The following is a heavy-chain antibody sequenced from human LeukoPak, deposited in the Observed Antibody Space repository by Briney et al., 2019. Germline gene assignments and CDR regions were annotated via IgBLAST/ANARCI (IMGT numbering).Heavy chain of an antibody. D-gene: IGHD3-3*01. V-gene: IGHV3-33*01. CDR1: GFTFSSYG. CDR3: ARDLSSYVDFWSGEKPRDY. J-gene: IGHJ4*02. CDR2: IWYDGSKK. Sequence: QPGGSLRLSCAASGFTFSSYGMHWVRQAPGKGLEWVAVIWYDGSKKYYADSVKGRCTISRDNSKNTLYLQMNSLRAEDTAVYYCARDLSSYVDFWSGEKPRDYWGQGTLVTVSS.